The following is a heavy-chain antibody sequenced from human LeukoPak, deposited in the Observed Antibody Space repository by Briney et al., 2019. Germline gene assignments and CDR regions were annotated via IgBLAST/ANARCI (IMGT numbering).Heavy chain of an antibody. CDR1: GASIGSYY. CDR3: ATGEQYGGGDVFDI. Sequence: TASETLSLTCSVSGASIGSYYWNWIRQPPGKGLEWIGYVYFSGSTNYNPSPKSRVTISVDTSKNHISLKLRSVTAADTALYYCATGEQYGGGDVFDIWGQGTMVSVSS. D-gene: IGHD4-23*01. J-gene: IGHJ3*02. V-gene: IGHV4-59*01. CDR2: VYFSGST.